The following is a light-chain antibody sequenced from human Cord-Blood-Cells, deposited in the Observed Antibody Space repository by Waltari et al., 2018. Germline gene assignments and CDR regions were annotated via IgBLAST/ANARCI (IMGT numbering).Light chain of an antibody. Sequence: IQMTLSPSSLSASVAYRVTITCRASQSISSYLHWYQQKPGKAPNLLIYAASSLQSGVPSRFSGSGSGTDFTLTISSLQPEDFATYYCQQSYSTPRTFGGGTKVEIK. CDR3: QQSYSTPRT. J-gene: IGKJ4*01. CDR2: AAS. CDR1: QSISSY. V-gene: IGKV1-39*01.